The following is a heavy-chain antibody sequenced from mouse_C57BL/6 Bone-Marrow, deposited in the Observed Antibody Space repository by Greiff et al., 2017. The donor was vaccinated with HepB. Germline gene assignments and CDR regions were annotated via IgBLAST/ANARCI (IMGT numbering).Heavy chain of an antibody. CDR1: GYTFTSYG. J-gene: IGHJ4*01. CDR3: ARQGTAQAYYAMDY. CDR2: IYPRSGNT. D-gene: IGHD3-2*02. Sequence: QVQLKESGAELARPGASVKLSCKASGYTFTSYGISWVKQRTGQGLEWIGEIYPRSGNTYYNEKFKGKATLTADKSSSTAYMELRSLTSEDSAVYFCARQGTAQAYYAMDYWGQGTSVTVSS. V-gene: IGHV1-81*01.